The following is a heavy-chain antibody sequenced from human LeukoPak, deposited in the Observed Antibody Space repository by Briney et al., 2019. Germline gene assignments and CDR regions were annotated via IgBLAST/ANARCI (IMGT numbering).Heavy chain of an antibody. D-gene: IGHD4-17*01. J-gene: IGHJ4*02. CDR1: GYSFTSYW. V-gene: IGHV5-51*01. CDR2: IYPGDSDT. Sequence: GESLKISCKGSGYSFTSYWIGWVRQMPGKGLEWMGIIYPGDSDTRYSPSFQGQVTISADKSISTAYLQWSSLKASDTAMYYCARAPYDYGDYGHFDYWGQGTLVTVSS. CDR3: ARAPYDYGDYGHFDY.